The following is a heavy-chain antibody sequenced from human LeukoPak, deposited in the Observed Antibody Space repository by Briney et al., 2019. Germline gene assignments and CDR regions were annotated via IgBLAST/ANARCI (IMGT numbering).Heavy chain of an antibody. CDR3: ARGSTMVRGVTYYYYYYMDV. V-gene: IGHV3-11*04. D-gene: IGHD3-10*01. J-gene: IGHJ6*03. Sequence: GGSLRLSCAASGFTFSDYYMSWIRQAPGKGLEWVSYISSSGSTIYYADSVKGRFTISRDNAKNSLYLQMNSLRAEDTAVYYCARGSTMVRGVTYYYYYYMDVWGKGTTVTVSS. CDR1: GFTFSDYY. CDR2: ISSSGSTI.